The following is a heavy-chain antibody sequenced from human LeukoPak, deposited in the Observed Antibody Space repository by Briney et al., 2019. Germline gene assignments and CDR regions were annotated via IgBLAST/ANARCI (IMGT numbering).Heavy chain of an antibody. CDR2: TNHSGST. V-gene: IGHV4-34*01. CDR3: ARGRRSGSLGYCSGGSCYKKVGLDY. D-gene: IGHD2-15*01. J-gene: IGHJ4*02. CDR1: GGSFSGYY. Sequence: KASETLSLTCAVYGGSFSGYYWSWIRQPPGKGLEWIGETNHSGSTNYNPSLKSRVTISVDTSKNQFSLKPSSVTAADTAVYYCARGRRSGSLGYCSGGSCYKKVGLDYWGQGTLVTVSS.